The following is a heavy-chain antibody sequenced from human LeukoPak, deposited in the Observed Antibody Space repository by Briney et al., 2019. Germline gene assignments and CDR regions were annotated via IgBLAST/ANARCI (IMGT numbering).Heavy chain of an antibody. V-gene: IGHV3-21*01. CDR2: ISSSSSYI. CDR3: ARKGVYCSSTSCQIPYGMDV. CDR1: GFTFSSYA. Sequence: GGSLRLSCAASGFTFSSYAMNWVRQAPGKGLEWVSSISSSSSYIYYANSVKGRFTISRDNAKNSLYLQMNSLRAEDTAVYYCARKGVYCSSTSCQIPYGMDVWGQGTTVTVSS. J-gene: IGHJ6*02. D-gene: IGHD2-2*01.